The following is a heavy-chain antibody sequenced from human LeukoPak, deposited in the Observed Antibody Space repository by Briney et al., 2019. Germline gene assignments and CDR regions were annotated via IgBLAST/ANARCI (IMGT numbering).Heavy chain of an antibody. CDR3: ARQPISTNCSSADCVSHAFDI. J-gene: IGHJ3*02. CDR1: GFTFSSYA. CDR2: INHSGST. Sequence: GSLRLSCAASGFTFSSYAMTWVRQPPGKGLEWIGEINHSGSTNNNPSLKSRVTISVDTSKNQCSLKLRSVTAADTALYYCARQPISTNCSSADCVSHAFDIWGQGTVVTVSS. V-gene: IGHV4-34*01. D-gene: IGHD2-2*01.